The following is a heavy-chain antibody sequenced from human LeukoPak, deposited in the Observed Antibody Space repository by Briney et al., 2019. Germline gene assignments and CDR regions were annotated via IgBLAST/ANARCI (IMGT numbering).Heavy chain of an antibody. D-gene: IGHD3-22*01. CDR3: ARVFWDSRGYGYYFDY. J-gene: IGHJ4*02. CDR1: GFTFSTYW. Sequence: GGSLRLSCAASGFTFSTYWLSWVRQAPGKGLEWVANINQDGSEKYYVGSVKGRFTISRDNAKNSVFLQMNSLRAEDTAVYYCARVFWDSRGYGYYFDYWGPGTLVTVSS. V-gene: IGHV3-7*04. CDR2: INQDGSEK.